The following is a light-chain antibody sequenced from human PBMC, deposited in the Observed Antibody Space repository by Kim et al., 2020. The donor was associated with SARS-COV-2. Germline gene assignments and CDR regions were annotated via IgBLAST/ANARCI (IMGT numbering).Light chain of an antibody. Sequence: ALGQTVRITCQGDSLRSSYANWYQQKPGQAPLLVIYARNNRPSGIPDRFSGSSSGNTASLTITGAQAGDEADYYCNSRDSSGNHLLFGGGTQLTVL. J-gene: IGLJ2*01. CDR3: NSRDSSGNHLL. V-gene: IGLV3-19*01. CDR1: SLRSSY. CDR2: ARN.